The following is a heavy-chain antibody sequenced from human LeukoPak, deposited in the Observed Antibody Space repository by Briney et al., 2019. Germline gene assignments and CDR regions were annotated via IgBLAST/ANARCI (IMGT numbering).Heavy chain of an antibody. J-gene: IGHJ4*02. CDR1: GYSFISYW. Sequence: GESLQISCKGSGYSFISYWIGWVRRMPGKGLEWMGIVYPRDSDTRYSPSFQGQVTFSADKSISTAYLQWSSLKASDTAIYYCARRIGDGYNLFDSWGQGTLVTVSS. D-gene: IGHD5-24*01. CDR3: ARRIGDGYNLFDS. V-gene: IGHV5-51*01. CDR2: VYPRDSDT.